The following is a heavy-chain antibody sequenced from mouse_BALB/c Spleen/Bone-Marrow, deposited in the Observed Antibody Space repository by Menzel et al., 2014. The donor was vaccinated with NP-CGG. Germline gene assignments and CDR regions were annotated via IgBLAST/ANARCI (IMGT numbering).Heavy chain of an antibody. CDR1: GFTFSSYA. CDR2: ISSGGST. D-gene: IGHD1-1*02. V-gene: IGHV5-6-5*01. CDR3: ARVSDTFYYGGGYWYLDV. J-gene: IGHJ1*01. Sequence: EVMLVESGGGLVRPGGSLKLSCAASGFTFSSYAMSRVRQTPEKRLEWVASISSGGSTYYPDSVKGRFTISSDNVRNIRSLHMDILRSDDAAMYFCARVSDTFYYGGGYWYLDVWGAGTTVTVSS.